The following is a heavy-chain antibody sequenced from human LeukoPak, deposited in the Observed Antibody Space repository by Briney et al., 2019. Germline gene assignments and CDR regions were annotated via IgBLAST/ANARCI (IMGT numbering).Heavy chain of an antibody. Sequence: PGGSLRLSCAASGFTLSNFAMHWVRQATGKGLEWASAIGTAGDTFYPDSVKGRFTISRDNAKNSLYLQMNSLRAEDTAVYYCARPLDSSNNYFDYWGQGTLVTVSA. V-gene: IGHV3-13*01. CDR2: IGTAGDT. CDR1: GFTLSNFA. D-gene: IGHD6-13*01. CDR3: ARPLDSSNNYFDY. J-gene: IGHJ4*02.